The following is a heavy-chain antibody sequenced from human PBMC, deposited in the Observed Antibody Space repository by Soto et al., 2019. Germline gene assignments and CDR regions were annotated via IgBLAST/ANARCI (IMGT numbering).Heavy chain of an antibody. CDR1: GGSISSSSYY. Sequence: QLQLQESGPGLVKPSETLSLTCTVSGGSISSSSYYWGWIRQPPGKGLEWIGSIYYSGSTYYNPSLKSRVTISVDTSKNQFSLKLSSVTAADTAVYYCARRQSSIVVVTAIWFDPWGQGTLVTVSS. CDR2: IYYSGST. V-gene: IGHV4-39*01. J-gene: IGHJ5*02. CDR3: ARRQSSIVVVTAIWFDP. D-gene: IGHD2-21*02.